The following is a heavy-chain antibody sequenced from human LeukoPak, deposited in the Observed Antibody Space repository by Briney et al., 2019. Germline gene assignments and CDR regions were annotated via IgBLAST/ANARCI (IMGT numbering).Heavy chain of an antibody. CDR3: ARGVLVGATGHHFAY. CDR2: VHSNGST. CDR1: GASVSRGSYY. V-gene: IGHV4-61*01. J-gene: IGHJ4*02. D-gene: IGHD2-8*02. Sequence: SETLSLTCTVSGASVSRGSYYWSWIRQPPGEGLEWIGYVHSNGSTNYNPSLKSRVAILVDTPKNQFTLKLSSVTAADTAVYYCARGVLVGATGHHFAYWGQGTLVTVSS.